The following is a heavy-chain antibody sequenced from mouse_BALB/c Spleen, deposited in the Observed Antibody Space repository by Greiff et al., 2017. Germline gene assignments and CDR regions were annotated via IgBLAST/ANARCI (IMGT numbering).Heavy chain of an antibody. J-gene: IGHJ4*01. V-gene: IGHV1-37*01. D-gene: IGHD1-2*01. CDR1: GYTFTEYT. Sequence: VQLQQSGPELVKPGASVKISCKTSGYTFTEYTMHWVKQSHGKSLEWIGRINPYNGDTFYNQKFKGKATLTVDKSSSTAHMELLSLTSEDSAVYYCGRTTALYYAMDYWGQGTSVTVSS. CDR2: INPYNGDT. CDR3: GRTTALYYAMDY.